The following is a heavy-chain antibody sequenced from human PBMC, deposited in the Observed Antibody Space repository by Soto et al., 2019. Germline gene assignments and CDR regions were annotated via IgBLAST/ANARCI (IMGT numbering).Heavy chain of an antibody. D-gene: IGHD6-13*01. CDR2: IIPYYNTL. J-gene: IGHJ4*02. Sequence: QAQVVQSGAEVRQPVSSVKLSCKASEGTFNSYAIDWVRQAPGQGLEWMGGIIPYYNTLNYAQKFQDRVTSTADDSTNTVYMELSSLRSDDTAVYFCASGASRWYPYFFDSWAQGTLVTVSS. CDR1: EGTFNSYA. V-gene: IGHV1-69*01. CDR3: ASGASRWYPYFFDS.